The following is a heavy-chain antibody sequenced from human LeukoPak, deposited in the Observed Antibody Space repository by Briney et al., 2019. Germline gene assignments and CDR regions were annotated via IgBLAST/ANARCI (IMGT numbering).Heavy chain of an antibody. J-gene: IGHJ6*03. V-gene: IGHV5-51*01. CDR1: GDRFTNYC. CDR3: ARHVSYYESGYFLSYHYMDV. CDR2: IYPTDSDT. D-gene: IGHD3-22*01. Sequence: GESLRFSCQASGDRFTNYCIGWLRQMPRKGREGMGSIYPTDSDTRYSPSFQGQVTISIDKSISTAYLQLRSLKASDSAMYYCARHVSYYESGYFLSYHYMDVWGKGTAVTVSS.